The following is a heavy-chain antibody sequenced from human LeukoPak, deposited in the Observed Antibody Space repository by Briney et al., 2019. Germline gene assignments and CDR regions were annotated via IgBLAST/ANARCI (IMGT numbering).Heavy chain of an antibody. J-gene: IGHJ6*02. V-gene: IGHV3-21*01. Sequence: PGGSLRLSCGASGFTFSSYAMSWVRQAPGKGLEWVSSISSSSSYIYYADSVKGRFTISRDNAKNSLYLQMNSLRAEDTAVYYCARDDIVVVPAAMGHYYYGMDVWGQGTTVTVSS. D-gene: IGHD2-2*01. CDR3: ARDDIVVVPAAMGHYYYGMDV. CDR2: ISSSSSYI. CDR1: GFTFSSYA.